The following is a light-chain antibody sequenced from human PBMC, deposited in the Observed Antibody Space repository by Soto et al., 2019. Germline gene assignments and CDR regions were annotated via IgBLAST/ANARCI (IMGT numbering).Light chain of an antibody. CDR1: SSDIGGYKY. V-gene: IGLV2-14*01. CDR3: LSYTRNTTLL. J-gene: IGLJ2*01. CDR2: EVI. Sequence: QSALTQPASVSGSPGQSITISCTGNSSDIGGYKYVSWYQHHPGRAPKFRIYEVINRPSGVSNRLSGSKSGNTASLTIAGLQTEDEADYYCLSYTRNTTLLFGGGTKRTVL.